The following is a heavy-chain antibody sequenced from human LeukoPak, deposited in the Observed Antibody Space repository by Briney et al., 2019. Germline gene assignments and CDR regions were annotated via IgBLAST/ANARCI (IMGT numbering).Heavy chain of an antibody. D-gene: IGHD3-10*01. V-gene: IGHV3-9*01. J-gene: IGHJ4*02. CDR3: AKDGAMVRGVISPNYFDY. CDR2: ISWNSGSI. CDR1: GFTFDDYA. Sequence: GGSLRLSCAASGFTFDDYAMHWVRQAPGKGLEWVSGISWNSGSIGYADSVKGRFTISRDNAKNSLYLQMNSLRAEDTALYYCAKDGAMVRGVISPNYFDYWGQGTLVTVSS.